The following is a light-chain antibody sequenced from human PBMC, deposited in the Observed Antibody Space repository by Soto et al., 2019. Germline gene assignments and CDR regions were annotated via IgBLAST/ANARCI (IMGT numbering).Light chain of an antibody. Sequence: IQMTQSPSSLSASVGDRVIITCRASQSISIFLNWYQQKPGKAPQLLIHGASTLQSGAPSGFSGGGSGTNFTLTISHLQPEDFATYYCQQSYTTPRTFVQGTKV. CDR2: GAS. CDR3: QQSYTTPRT. CDR1: QSISIF. V-gene: IGKV1-39*01. J-gene: IGKJ1*01.